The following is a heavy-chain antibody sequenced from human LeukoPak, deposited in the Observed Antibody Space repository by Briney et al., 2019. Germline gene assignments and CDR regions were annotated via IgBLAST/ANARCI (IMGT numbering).Heavy chain of an antibody. CDR3: ARVDIVAMVHFDY. V-gene: IGHV1-18*01. J-gene: IGHJ4*02. Sequence: ASVKVSCKASGGTFSSYAISWVRQAPGQGLEWMGWISAYNGNTNYAQKLQGRVTMTTDTSTSTAYMELRSLRSDDTAVYYCARVDIVAMVHFDYWGQGTLVTVSS. CDR2: ISAYNGNT. D-gene: IGHD5-12*01. CDR1: GGTFSSYA.